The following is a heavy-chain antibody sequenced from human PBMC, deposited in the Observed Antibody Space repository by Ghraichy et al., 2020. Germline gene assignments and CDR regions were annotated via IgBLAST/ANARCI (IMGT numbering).Heavy chain of an antibody. CDR2: IYYSGST. V-gene: IGHV4-61*01. J-gene: IGHJ4*02. CDR1: GGSVSSGSYY. Sequence: SETLSLTCTVSGGSVSSGSYYWSWIRQPPGKGLEWIGYIYYSGSTNYNPSLKSRVTISVDTSKNQFSLKLSSVTAADTAVYYCARSDINYYDSSGQGDYWGQGTLVTVSS. CDR3: ARSDINYYDSSGQGDY. D-gene: IGHD3-22*01.